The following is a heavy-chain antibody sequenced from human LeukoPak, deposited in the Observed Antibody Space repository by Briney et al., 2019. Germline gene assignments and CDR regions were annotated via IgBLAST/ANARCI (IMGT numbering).Heavy chain of an antibody. CDR1: GFTFSDYY. CDR2: ISRGGNTI. CDR3: ASSRSITFDY. Sequence: PGGSLRLSCAASGFTFSDYYMYWIRQAPGKGLEWVSYISRGGNTIYYSDSVKGRFTISRDNAKNSLNMQMNSLRAEDTAVYYCASSRSITFDYWGQGTLVSVSS. V-gene: IGHV3-11*01. J-gene: IGHJ4*02.